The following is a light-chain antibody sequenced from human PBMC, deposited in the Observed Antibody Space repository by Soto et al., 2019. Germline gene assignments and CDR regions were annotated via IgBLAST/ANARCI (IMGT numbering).Light chain of an antibody. V-gene: IGKV1-39*01. CDR1: QSISSY. CDR2: AAS. CDR3: QQSYSTPDT. Sequence: DIQMTQSPSSLSASVGDRVTITCRASQSISSYLNWYQQKPGKAPKLLIYAASSLQSGVPSRFSGSGSGTDFTLTISSLQPEDFATYYCQQSYSTPDTFGPGIKVDIK. J-gene: IGKJ3*01.